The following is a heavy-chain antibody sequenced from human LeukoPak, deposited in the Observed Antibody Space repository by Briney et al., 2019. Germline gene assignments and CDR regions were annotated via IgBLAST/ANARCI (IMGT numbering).Heavy chain of an antibody. J-gene: IGHJ4*02. CDR3: AKVVNYDFWSGSLYDY. Sequence: GGSLRLSCAASGFTFSSYAMSWVRQAPGKGLEWVSAISGSGGSTYYADSVKGRFTISRDNSKNTLYLQMNSLRAEDTAVYYCAKVVNYDFWSGSLYDYWGQGTLVTLSS. D-gene: IGHD3-3*01. V-gene: IGHV3-23*01. CDR2: ISGSGGST. CDR1: GFTFSSYA.